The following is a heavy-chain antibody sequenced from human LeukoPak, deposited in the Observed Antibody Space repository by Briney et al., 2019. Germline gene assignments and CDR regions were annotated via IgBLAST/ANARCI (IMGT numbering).Heavy chain of an antibody. D-gene: IGHD3-10*01. Sequence: QSGGSLRLSCAASGFTFSSYAMHWVRQAPGKGLEWVAVISYDGSNKYYADSVKGRFTISRDDSKNTLYLQMNSLRAEDTAVYYCARDASIYGSGSYRYYFDYWGQGTLVTVSS. J-gene: IGHJ4*02. CDR1: GFTFSSYA. CDR2: ISYDGSNK. CDR3: ARDASIYGSGSYRYYFDY. V-gene: IGHV3-30-3*01.